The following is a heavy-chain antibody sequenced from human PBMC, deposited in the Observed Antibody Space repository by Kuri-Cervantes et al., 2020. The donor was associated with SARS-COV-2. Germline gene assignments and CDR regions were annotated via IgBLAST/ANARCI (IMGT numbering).Heavy chain of an antibody. CDR2: IYPGDSDT. V-gene: IGHV5-51*01. CDR1: GYSFTSYW. Sequence: GGSLRLSCKGSGYSFTSYWIGWVRRMPGKCLEWMGIIYPGDSDTRYSPSFQGQVTISADKSISTAYLQWSSLKASDTAMYYCATGLVVPAAMRDYWGQGTLVTVSS. D-gene: IGHD2-2*01. CDR3: ATGLVVPAAMRDY. J-gene: IGHJ4*02.